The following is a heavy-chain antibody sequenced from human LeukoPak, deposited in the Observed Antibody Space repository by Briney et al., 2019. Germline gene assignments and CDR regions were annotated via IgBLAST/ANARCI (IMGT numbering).Heavy chain of an antibody. CDR2: ISSSGSTI. J-gene: IGHJ6*03. CDR1: GFTFSDYY. CDR3: ARTHSGAKPSSGNYYYYMDV. D-gene: IGHD3-10*01. V-gene: IGHV3-11*01. Sequence: GGSLRLSWAASGFTFSDYYMSWIRQAPGKGLEWVSYISSSGSTIYYADSVKGRFTISRDNAKNSLYLRMNGLRAEDTAVYYCARTHSGAKPSSGNYYYYMDVWGKGTTVTVSS.